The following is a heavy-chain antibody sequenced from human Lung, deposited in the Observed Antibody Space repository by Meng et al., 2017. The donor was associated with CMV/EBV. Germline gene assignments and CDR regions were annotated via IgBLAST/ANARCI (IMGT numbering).Heavy chain of an antibody. CDR1: RNTFSSYT. Sequence: SXXVSXKASRNTFSSYTLTWVRQAPGQGLEWMGGIIPIFAIANYAQSFRGRVTITADTSTSTGYMELSGLRSEDTAVYYCAVYCGTTSCYDGYGMDGCGQGXTVTSSS. CDR2: IIPIFAIA. V-gene: IGHV1-69*10. J-gene: IGHJ6*02. CDR3: AVYCGTTSCYDGYGMDG. D-gene: IGHD2-2*01.